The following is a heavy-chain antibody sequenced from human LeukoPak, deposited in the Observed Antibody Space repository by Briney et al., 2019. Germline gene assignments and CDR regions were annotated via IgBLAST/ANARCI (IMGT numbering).Heavy chain of an antibody. V-gene: IGHV3-20*04. CDR1: GFTFDNYG. J-gene: IGHJ4*02. D-gene: IGHD6-13*01. CDR2: INWNGGTT. CDR3: ARDSGQQLASNYFDY. Sequence: GGSLRLSCVASGFTFDNYGMSWVRQAPGKGLEWVSGINWNGGTTGYADSVKGRFTISRDNAKNSLYLQMNSLRAEDTALYYCARDSGQQLASNYFDYWGQGTLVTVSS.